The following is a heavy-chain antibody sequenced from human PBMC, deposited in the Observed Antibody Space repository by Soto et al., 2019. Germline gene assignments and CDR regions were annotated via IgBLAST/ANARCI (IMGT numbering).Heavy chain of an antibody. CDR2: INISGAT. Sequence: KTSETLSLTCSVSGGSIGSYDWHWIRQSAGKGPEWIGRINISGATNYNPSLKSRVTMLLDRSKNQFSLILNSVTAADTAVYFCASLYSNGWPFDFWGQVTLVTVS. V-gene: IGHV4-4*07. D-gene: IGHD6-19*01. J-gene: IGHJ3*01. CDR3: ASLYSNGWPFDF. CDR1: GGSIGSYD.